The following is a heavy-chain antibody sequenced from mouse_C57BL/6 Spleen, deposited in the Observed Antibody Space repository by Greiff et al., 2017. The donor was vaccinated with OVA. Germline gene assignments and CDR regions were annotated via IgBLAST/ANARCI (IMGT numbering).Heavy chain of an antibody. CDR1: GFSFNTYA. CDR3: VRAPSYYGSSYWYFDV. CDR2: IRSKSNNYAT. D-gene: IGHD1-1*01. V-gene: IGHV10-1*01. Sequence: EVQLVESGGGLVQPKGSLKLSCAASGFSFNTYAMNWVRQAPGKGLEWVARIRSKSNNYATYYADSVKDRFTISRDDSESMLYLQMNNLKTEDTAMYYCVRAPSYYGSSYWYFDVWGTGTTVTVSS. J-gene: IGHJ1*03.